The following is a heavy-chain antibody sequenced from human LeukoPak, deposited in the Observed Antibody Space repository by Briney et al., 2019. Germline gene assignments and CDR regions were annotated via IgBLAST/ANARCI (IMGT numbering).Heavy chain of an antibody. Sequence: SGPTLVNPTQTPTLTCTFSGFSLSTSGVGVGWIRHPPGKALEWLALIYWDDDKRYSPSLKSRLTITKDTSKNQVVLTMTNMDPVDTATYYCAHRQAVTTWYYFDYWGQGTLVTVSS. CDR3: AHRQAVTTWYYFDY. J-gene: IGHJ4*02. CDR1: GFSLSTSGVG. V-gene: IGHV2-5*02. D-gene: IGHD6-19*01. CDR2: IYWDDDK.